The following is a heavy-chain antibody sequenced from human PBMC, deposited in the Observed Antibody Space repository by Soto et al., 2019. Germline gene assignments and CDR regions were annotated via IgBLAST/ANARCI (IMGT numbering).Heavy chain of an antibody. CDR1: GFTFNNAW. CDR2: IKSKTDGGTT. Sequence: TGGSLRLSCVASGFTFNNAWMNWVRQAPGKGLEWVGRIKSKTDGGTTDYAALVKGRFTISRDDSKTTMYLQMKGLKTEDTAVYYCTTAENHYDSSSFDYWGQGNLVTVSS. J-gene: IGHJ4*02. D-gene: IGHD3-22*01. CDR3: TTAENHYDSSSFDY. V-gene: IGHV3-15*01.